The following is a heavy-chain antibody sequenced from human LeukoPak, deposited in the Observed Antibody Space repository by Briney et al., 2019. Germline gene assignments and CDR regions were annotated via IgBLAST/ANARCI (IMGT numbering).Heavy chain of an antibody. CDR2: ISYDGSKK. D-gene: IGHD6-19*01. CDR1: GFTLSSYG. Sequence: GGSLRLSCAASGFTLSSYGMSWVRQAPGKGLEWVAVISYDGSKKYYADSVKGRVTISRDNSKNTLNLQMNSLRGEDTAVYYCARTRSQQYSSGWYYFDYWGQGTLVTVSS. J-gene: IGHJ4*02. CDR3: ARTRSQQYSSGWYYFDY. V-gene: IGHV3-30*03.